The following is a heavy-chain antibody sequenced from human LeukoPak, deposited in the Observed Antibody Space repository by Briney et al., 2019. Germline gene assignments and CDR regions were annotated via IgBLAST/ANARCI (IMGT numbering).Heavy chain of an antibody. CDR1: GFTFSSYS. CDR2: ISTSSSYI. D-gene: IGHD6-13*01. CDR3: ARGAEGIAATDSNFDY. J-gene: IGHJ4*02. V-gene: IGHV3-21*01. Sequence: GGSLRLSCAASGFTFSSYSMNWVRQAPGKGLEWVSSISTSSSYIYYADSLKGRFTIARDNDKNSLYLQMNSLRAEDTAVYYCARGAEGIAATDSNFDYWGQGTLVTVSS.